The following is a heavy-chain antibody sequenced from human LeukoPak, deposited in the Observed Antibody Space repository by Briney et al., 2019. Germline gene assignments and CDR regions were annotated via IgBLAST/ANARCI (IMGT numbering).Heavy chain of an antibody. J-gene: IGHJ4*02. CDR1: GGSISSYY. CDR2: IYYSGST. Sequence: SETLSLTCTVSGGSISSYYWSWIRQPPGKGLEWIGYIYYSGSTNYNPSLKSRVTISVDTSKNQFSLKLSSVTAADTAVYYCARGRSYFDYWGQGTLVTVSS. V-gene: IGHV4-59*01. CDR3: ARGRSYFDY.